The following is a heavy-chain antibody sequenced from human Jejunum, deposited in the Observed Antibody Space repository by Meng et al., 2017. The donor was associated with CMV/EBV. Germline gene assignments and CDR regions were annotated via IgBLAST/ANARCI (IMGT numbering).Heavy chain of an antibody. J-gene: IGHJ5*02. D-gene: IGHD3-3*01. CDR3: AKGGYYDFWSGYLPFDP. Sequence: FSDYYMSWIRKAPGKGVGWVSIIRGKGGNTYYANSVKGRFTISRDNPKNTLYLQMNSLRAEDTAVYYCAKGGYYDFWSGYLPFDPWGQGTLVTVSS. CDR2: IRGKGGNT. V-gene: IGHV3-23*01. CDR1: FSDYY.